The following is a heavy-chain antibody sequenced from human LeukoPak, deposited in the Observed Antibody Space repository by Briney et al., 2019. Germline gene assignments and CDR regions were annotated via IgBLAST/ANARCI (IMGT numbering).Heavy chain of an antibody. Sequence: PSETLSLTCTVSGYSISSGYYWGWIRQPPGKGLEWIGSIYHSGSTYYNPSLKRRVTISVDTSKNQFSLKLSSVTAADTAVYYCARSYSSSWGGVADYWGQGTLVTVSS. CDR3: ARSYSSSWGGVADY. V-gene: IGHV4-38-2*02. CDR2: IYHSGST. CDR1: GYSISSGYY. J-gene: IGHJ4*02. D-gene: IGHD6-13*01.